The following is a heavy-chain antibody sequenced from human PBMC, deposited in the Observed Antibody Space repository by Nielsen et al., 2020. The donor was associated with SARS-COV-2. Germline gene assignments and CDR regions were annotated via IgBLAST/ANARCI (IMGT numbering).Heavy chain of an antibody. D-gene: IGHD3-3*01. Sequence: GGSLRLSCAASGFTFSSYWMSWVRQAPGKGLEWVANIKQDGSEKYYVDSVKGRFTISRDNAKNSLYLQMNSLRAEDTAVYCCAREAAYDFWSGYSYYFDYWGQGTLVTVSS. CDR2: IKQDGSEK. CDR3: AREAAYDFWSGYSYYFDY. V-gene: IGHV3-7*01. J-gene: IGHJ4*02. CDR1: GFTFSSYW.